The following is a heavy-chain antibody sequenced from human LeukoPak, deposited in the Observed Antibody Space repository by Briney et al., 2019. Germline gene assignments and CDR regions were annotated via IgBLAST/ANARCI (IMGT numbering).Heavy chain of an antibody. V-gene: IGHV4-59*01. Sequence: TSETLSLTCTVSGGSISSYYWSWIRQPPGKGLEWIGYIYYSGSTNYNPSLRSRVTISVDTYKDQFSLKLSSVTAADTAVYYCARDRASIAASRGFDPWGQGTLVTVSS. CDR1: GGSISSYY. J-gene: IGHJ5*02. CDR2: IYYSGST. CDR3: ARDRASIAASRGFDP. D-gene: IGHD6-6*01.